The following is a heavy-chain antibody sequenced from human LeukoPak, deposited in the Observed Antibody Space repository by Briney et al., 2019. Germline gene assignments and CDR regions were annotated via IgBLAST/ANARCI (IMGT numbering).Heavy chain of an antibody. J-gene: IGHJ4*02. Sequence: PGGSLRLSCAASGFTFSSYSMNWVRQAPGKGLEWVSSISSSSSYIYYADSVKGRFTISRDNAKNSLYLQMNSLRAEDTAVYYCARYLDYCGGDCYYDYWGQGTLVTVSS. V-gene: IGHV3-21*01. CDR1: GFTFSSYS. CDR3: ARYLDYCGGDCYYDY. CDR2: ISSSSSYI. D-gene: IGHD2-21*02.